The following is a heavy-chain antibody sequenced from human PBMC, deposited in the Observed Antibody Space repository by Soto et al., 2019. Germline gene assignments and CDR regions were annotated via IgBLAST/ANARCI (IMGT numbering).Heavy chain of an antibody. J-gene: IGHJ4*02. D-gene: IGHD2-15*01. CDR1: GVTFSSNR. CDR2: IWYDGSNK. V-gene: IGHV3-33*01. CDR3: ARVAKRYCSGGSCSGVADY. Sequence: GRAVRGYCADSGVTFSSNRMHWVRQAPGKGLEWVAVIWYDGSNKYYADSVKGRFTISRDNSKNTLYLQMNSLRAEDTAVYYCARVAKRYCSGGSCSGVADYWGQGTLVTVSS.